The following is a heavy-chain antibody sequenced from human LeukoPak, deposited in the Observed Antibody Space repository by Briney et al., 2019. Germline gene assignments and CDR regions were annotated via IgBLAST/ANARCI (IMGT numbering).Heavy chain of an antibody. J-gene: IGHJ5*02. Sequence: SETLSLTCAVYGGXFSGYYCSWIRQPPGKGLEWIGEINHSGGTNYNPSLKSRVTISVDTSKNQFSLKLSSVTAADTAVYYCARRKRSGCSSTSCLLNWFDPWGQGTLVTVSS. CDR1: GGXFSGYY. D-gene: IGHD2-2*01. CDR2: INHSGGT. CDR3: ARRKRSGCSSTSCLLNWFDP. V-gene: IGHV4-34*01.